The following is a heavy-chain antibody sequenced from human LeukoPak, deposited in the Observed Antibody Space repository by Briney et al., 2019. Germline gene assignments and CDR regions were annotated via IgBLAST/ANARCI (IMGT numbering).Heavy chain of an antibody. CDR1: AAITSFY. D-gene: IGHD3-9*01. Sequence: SETLSLTCTVSAAITSFYWSWLRQPPGKGLEWIGYVFHTGHTNYNPSLKSRVTMSIDPSKDQFSLEVTSVTAADTAVYYCAGSIFGYPWFDPWGQGTLVTVSS. CDR3: AGSIFGYPWFDP. V-gene: IGHV4-59*01. J-gene: IGHJ5*02. CDR2: VFHTGHT.